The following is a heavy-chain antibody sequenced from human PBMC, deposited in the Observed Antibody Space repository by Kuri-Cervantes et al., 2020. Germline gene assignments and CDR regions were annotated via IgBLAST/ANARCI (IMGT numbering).Heavy chain of an antibody. CDR1: GGSISSGSYY. D-gene: IGHD3-22*01. Sequence: LSCTVSGGSISSGSYYWSWIRQPAGKGLEWIGRIYTSGSTNYNPSLKSRVTISVDTSKNQFSLKLSSVTAADTAVYYCARGGYYYDSRVDYWGQGTLVTVSS. V-gene: IGHV4-61*02. J-gene: IGHJ4*02. CDR3: ARGGYYYDSRVDY. CDR2: IYTSGST.